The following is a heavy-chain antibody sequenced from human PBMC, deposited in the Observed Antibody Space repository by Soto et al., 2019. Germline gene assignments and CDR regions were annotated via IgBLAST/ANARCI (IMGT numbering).Heavy chain of an antibody. CDR1: GFTFSSYA. J-gene: IGHJ3*02. CDR3: AKLSSGAAAGTDDAFDI. D-gene: IGHD6-13*01. V-gene: IGHV3-30*18. CDR2: ISYDGSNK. Sequence: PGGSLRLSCAASGFTFSSYAMSWVRQAPGKGLEWVAVISYDGSNKYYADSVKGRFTISRDNSKNTLYLQMNSLRAEDTAVYYCAKLSSGAAAGTDDAFDIWGQGTMVTVSS.